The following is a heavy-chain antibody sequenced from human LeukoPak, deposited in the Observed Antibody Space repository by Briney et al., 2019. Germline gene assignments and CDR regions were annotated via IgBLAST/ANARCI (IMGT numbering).Heavy chain of an antibody. Sequence: SVKVSCKASGGTFSSYAISWVRQASGQGLEWMGGIIPIFGTANYTQKFQGRVTITADESTSTAYMELSSLRSEDTAVYYCARVWANPPRAYCGGDCYSSPLFYWGQGTLVTVSS. CDR1: GGTFSSYA. CDR3: ARVWANPPRAYCGGDCYSSPLFY. V-gene: IGHV1-69*13. CDR2: IIPIFGTA. D-gene: IGHD2-21*02. J-gene: IGHJ4*02.